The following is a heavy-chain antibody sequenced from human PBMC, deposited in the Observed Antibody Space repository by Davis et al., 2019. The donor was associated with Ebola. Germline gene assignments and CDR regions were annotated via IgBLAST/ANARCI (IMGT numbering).Heavy chain of an antibody. V-gene: IGHV1-18*01. CDR1: GYTFTSYG. Sequence: AASVKVSCKASGYTFTSYGISWVRQAPGQGLEWMGWISAYNGNTNYAQKLQGRVTMTTDTSTSTAYMELRSLRSDDTAVYYCARDPQIYNWNAHPTWDYWGQGTLVTVSS. J-gene: IGHJ4*02. CDR2: ISAYNGNT. CDR3: ARDPQIYNWNAHPTWDY. D-gene: IGHD1-20*01.